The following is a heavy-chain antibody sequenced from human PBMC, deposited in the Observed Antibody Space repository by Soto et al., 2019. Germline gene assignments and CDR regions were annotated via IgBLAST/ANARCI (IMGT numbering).Heavy chain of an antibody. Sequence: VLLQESGPRLLRPSETLSLTCTVSDDSFRGAEYYWSWIRQPLGKGPEWIGYTYYNGDTKYNPALRSRVTMSEDTSKNQFPLRLSSVTAADPAVYFCARGPAYINGWRTFDLWGRGILVTVSS. CDR1: DDSFRGAEYY. CDR3: ARGPAYINGWRTFDL. CDR2: TYYNGDT. D-gene: IGHD6-19*01. V-gene: IGHV4-61*08. J-gene: IGHJ4*02.